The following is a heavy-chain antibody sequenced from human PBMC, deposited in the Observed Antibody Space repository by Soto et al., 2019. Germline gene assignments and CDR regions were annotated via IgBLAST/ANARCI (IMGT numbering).Heavy chain of an antibody. J-gene: IGHJ4*02. V-gene: IGHV1-69*13. D-gene: IGHD3-10*01. CDR2: IIPIFGTA. Sequence: ASVKVSCKASGGTFSSYAISWVRQAPGQGLEWMGGIIPIFGTANYAQKFQGRVTITADDSTSTAYMELSSLRSEDTAVYYCARGPYTLLSTQYYFDYWGQGTRVTVSS. CDR3: ARGPYTLLSTQYYFDY. CDR1: GGTFSSYA.